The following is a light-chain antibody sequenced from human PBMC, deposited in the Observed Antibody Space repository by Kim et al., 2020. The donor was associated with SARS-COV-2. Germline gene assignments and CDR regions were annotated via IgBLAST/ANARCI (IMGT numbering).Light chain of an antibody. V-gene: IGKV3-15*01. J-gene: IGKJ2*02. Sequence: SVSPGERATLSCRASQSVSSNLAWYQQKPGQAPRLLIYGASTRATGIPARFSGSGSGTEFTLTISSLQSEDFAVYYCQQYNNWPPWTFGQGTKLEI. CDR2: GAS. CDR3: QQYNNWPPWT. CDR1: QSVSSN.